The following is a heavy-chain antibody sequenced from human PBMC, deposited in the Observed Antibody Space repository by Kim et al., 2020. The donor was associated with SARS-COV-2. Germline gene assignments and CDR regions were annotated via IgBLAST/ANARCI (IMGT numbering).Heavy chain of an antibody. CDR2: INHSGST. J-gene: IGHJ5*02. CDR3: ARLGPFITIFGVVIMGWFDP. Sequence: SETLSLTCAVYGGSFSGYYWSWIRQPPGKGLEWIGEINHSGSTNYNPSLKSRVTISVDTSKNQFSLKLSSVTAADTAVYYCARLGPFITIFGVVIMGWFDPWGQGTLVTVSS. V-gene: IGHV4-34*01. D-gene: IGHD3-3*01. CDR1: GGSFSGYY.